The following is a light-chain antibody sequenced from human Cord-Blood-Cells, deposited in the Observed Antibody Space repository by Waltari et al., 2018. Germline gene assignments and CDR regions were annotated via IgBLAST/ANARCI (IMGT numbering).Light chain of an antibody. Sequence: QSVLTQPPSASGTPGQRVTISCSGGSSNIGSNYVYWYQQLPGTAPKLLLYRHKPRPSGVPDRFSGSKSGTSASLASSGLRSEDEADYYCAAWDDSLSEKVFGGGTKLTVL. V-gene: IGLV1-47*01. CDR3: AAWDDSLSEKV. CDR2: RHK. CDR1: SSNIGSNY. J-gene: IGLJ3*02.